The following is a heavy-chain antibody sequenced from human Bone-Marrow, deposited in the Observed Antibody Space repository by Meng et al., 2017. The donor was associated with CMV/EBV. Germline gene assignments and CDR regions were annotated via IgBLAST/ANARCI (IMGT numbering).Heavy chain of an antibody. CDR1: GYSFTNYY. J-gene: IGHJ3*02. CDR3: AREGRFSITDAFDI. V-gene: IGHV1-2*02. CDR2: INPNNGDT. Sequence: ASVKVSCKASGYSFTNYYIHWVRQAPGQGLEWMGWINPNNGDTDYAQDFQGRISVTTDTSITTAYMELDNLRSDDTAVYYCAREGRFSITDAFDIWGQGTMVTVSS. D-gene: IGHD3-3*01.